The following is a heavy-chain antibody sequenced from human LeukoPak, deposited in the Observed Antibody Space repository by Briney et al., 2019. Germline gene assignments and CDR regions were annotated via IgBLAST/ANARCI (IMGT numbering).Heavy chain of an antibody. V-gene: IGHV1-69*04. CDR1: GGTFSSYA. D-gene: IGHD2-15*01. Sequence: ASVKVSCKASGGTFSSYAISWVRQAPGQGLEWMGRIIPILGIANYAQKFQGRVTITADKSTSTAYMELSSLRSGDTAVYYCARGFSATLSVSWGQGTLVTVSS. CDR2: IIPILGIA. CDR3: ARGFSATLSVS. J-gene: IGHJ4*02.